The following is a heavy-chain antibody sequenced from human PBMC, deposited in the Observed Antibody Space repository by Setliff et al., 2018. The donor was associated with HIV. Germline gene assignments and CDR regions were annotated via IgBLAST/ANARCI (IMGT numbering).Heavy chain of an antibody. CDR3: ARGLGGWAVTFDY. V-gene: IGHV4-59*11. J-gene: IGHJ4*02. D-gene: IGHD6-19*01. Sequence: SETLSLTCSVSGGSIGIHYWSWIRQPPGKGLEWIGTVYYDGSTIYDPSLRSRVTMSVDTSKDQFSLRLYSVTAADTAVYYCARGLGGWAVTFDYWSRGTLVTVSS. CDR1: GGSIGIHY. CDR2: VYYDGST.